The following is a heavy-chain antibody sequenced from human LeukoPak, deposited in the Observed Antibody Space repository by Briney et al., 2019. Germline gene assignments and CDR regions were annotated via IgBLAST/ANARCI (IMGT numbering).Heavy chain of an antibody. CDR1: GGSIRSTSYY. Sequence: SETLSLTCAVSGGSIRSTSYYWGWIRRPPGKGLEWIGSIYYSGSTYYNPSLKSRVTISVDTSKNQFSLKPSSVTAADTAVYYCARLAGEGYYYYYYMDVWGKGTTVTVSS. CDR3: ARLAGEGYYYYYYMDV. J-gene: IGHJ6*03. D-gene: IGHD2-21*01. V-gene: IGHV4-39*07. CDR2: IYYSGST.